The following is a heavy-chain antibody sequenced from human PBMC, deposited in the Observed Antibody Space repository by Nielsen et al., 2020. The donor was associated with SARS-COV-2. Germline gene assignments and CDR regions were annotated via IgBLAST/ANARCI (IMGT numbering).Heavy chain of an antibody. V-gene: IGHV1-18*01. D-gene: IGHD1-26*01. CDR1: GYTFTSYD. CDR3: ARDDEAGANFVGS. J-gene: IGHJ1*01. CDR2: ISAKSGDT. Sequence: ASVKVSCKASGYTFTSYDINWVRQAPGQGLQWMGWISAKSGDTNYAQKFQGRVTMTTDTSTTTVYMELRSLRFDDTAVYYCARDDEAGANFVGSWGQGTQVTVSS.